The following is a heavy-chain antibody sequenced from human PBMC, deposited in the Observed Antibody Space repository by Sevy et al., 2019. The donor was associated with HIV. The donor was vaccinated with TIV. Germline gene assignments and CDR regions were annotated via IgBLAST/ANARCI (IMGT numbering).Heavy chain of an antibody. CDR3: ARDWGVGNYRAMDV. CDR1: GFNVNDIY. J-gene: IGHJ6*02. V-gene: IGHV3-53*01. Sequence: GGSLRLSCAASGFNVNDIYINWVRQAPGKGLEWVSVIYSGGGTYYADSVKGRFTISRDDSKNTLYLQMSSLRVEDAAVYYCARDWGVGNYRAMDVWGPGTTVTVSS. CDR2: IYSGGGT. D-gene: IGHD3-16*01.